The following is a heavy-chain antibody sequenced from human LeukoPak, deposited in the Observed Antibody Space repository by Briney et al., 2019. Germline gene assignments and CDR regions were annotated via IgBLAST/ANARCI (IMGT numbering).Heavy chain of an antibody. CDR3: AKDLYGSGNYFDY. Sequence: GSLILSCAASGFTFSSYSMNWVRQASGKGLEWIGEIYHSGSTNYNPSLKSRVTISVDKSKNQFSLKLSSVTAADAAVYYCAKDLYGSGNYFDYWGQGTLVTVSS. J-gene: IGHJ4*02. CDR1: GFTFSSYSM. CDR2: IYHSGST. V-gene: IGHV4-4*02. D-gene: IGHD3-10*01.